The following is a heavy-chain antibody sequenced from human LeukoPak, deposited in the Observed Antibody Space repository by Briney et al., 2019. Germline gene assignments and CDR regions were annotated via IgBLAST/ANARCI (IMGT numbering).Heavy chain of an antibody. CDR1: GFTFSSYA. D-gene: IGHD4-17*01. Sequence: GGSLRLSCAASGFTFSSYAMSWVRQAPGKGLEWVSAISGSGGSTYYADSVKGRFTIFRDNSKNTLYLQTNSLRAEDTAVYYCAKGTGPSVTTSPGYDYWGQGTLVTVSS. V-gene: IGHV3-23*01. J-gene: IGHJ4*02. CDR2: ISGSGGST. CDR3: AKGTGPSVTTSPGYDY.